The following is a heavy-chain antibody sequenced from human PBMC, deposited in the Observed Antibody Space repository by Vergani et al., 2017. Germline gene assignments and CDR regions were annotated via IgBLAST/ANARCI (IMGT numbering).Heavy chain of an antibody. V-gene: IGHV2-70*01. CDR1: GGSISSSGMC. D-gene: IGHD6-6*01. Sequence: ESGPGLVKPSETLSLTCTVSGGSISSSGMCVSWIRQPPGKALEWLALIDWDDDKYYSTSLKTRLTISKDTSKNQVVLTMTNMDPVDTATYYCARIRGSSLFDYWGQGTLVTVSS. CDR3: ARIRGSSLFDY. J-gene: IGHJ4*02. CDR2: IDWDDDK.